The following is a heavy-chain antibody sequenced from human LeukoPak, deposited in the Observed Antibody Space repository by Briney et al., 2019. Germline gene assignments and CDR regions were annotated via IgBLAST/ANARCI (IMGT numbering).Heavy chain of an antibody. J-gene: IGHJ5*02. D-gene: IGHD3-22*01. CDR2: IKQDGSEK. CDR3: ARDSITMISSNWFDP. Sequence: GGSLRLSCAASGFTFSSYWMSWVRQAPGKGLEWVANIKQDGSEKYYVDSVKGRFTISRDNAKNSLYLQMNSLRAEDTAVYYCARDSITMISSNWFDPWGQGTLVTVSS. V-gene: IGHV3-7*01. CDR1: GFTFSSYW.